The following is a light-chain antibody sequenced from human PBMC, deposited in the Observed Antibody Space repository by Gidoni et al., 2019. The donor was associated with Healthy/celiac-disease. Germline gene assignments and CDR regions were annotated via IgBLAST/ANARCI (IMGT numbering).Light chain of an antibody. CDR3: QQYDNLPLT. J-gene: IGKJ4*01. CDR1: QDISNY. Sequence: DIQMTQSPSSLSASVGDRVTITCQASQDISNYLNWYQQKPGTAPKLLIYDASNLETGVPSRFSGSGSGTYFTFTISSLQPEEIATYYCQQYDNLPLTFXGXTKVXIK. CDR2: DAS. V-gene: IGKV1-33*01.